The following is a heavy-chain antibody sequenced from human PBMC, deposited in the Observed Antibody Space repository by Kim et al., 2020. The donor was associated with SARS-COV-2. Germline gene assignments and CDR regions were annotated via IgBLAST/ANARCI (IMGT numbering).Heavy chain of an antibody. CDR2: ISGSGGSK. Sequence: GGSLRLSCAASGFTFSSYAMRWVRQAPGKGLEWVSAISGSGGSKYYADSVKGRFTISRDNSKNTLYLQMNSLRAEDTAVYYCAKDYISVVVITYYFDYWGQGTLVTVSS. V-gene: IGHV3-23*01. CDR3: AKDYISVVVITYYFDY. CDR1: GFTFSSYA. J-gene: IGHJ4*02. D-gene: IGHD3-22*01.